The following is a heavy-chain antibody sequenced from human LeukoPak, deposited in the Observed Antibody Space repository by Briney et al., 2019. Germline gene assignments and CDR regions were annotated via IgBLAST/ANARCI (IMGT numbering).Heavy chain of an antibody. J-gene: IGHJ4*02. CDR1: GAPISSYC. Sequence: PSETLSLTCTVSGAPISSYCWTWIRQPAGKGLEWIGRMYTSGRTDYNPSPKTRVTMSVDTSKNHFSLNLRSVTAADTAVYYCTRGVGYYDASGAEPFDFWVRGILVTVSS. V-gene: IGHV4-4*07. CDR2: MYTSGRT. CDR3: TRGVGYYDASGAEPFDF. D-gene: IGHD3-22*01.